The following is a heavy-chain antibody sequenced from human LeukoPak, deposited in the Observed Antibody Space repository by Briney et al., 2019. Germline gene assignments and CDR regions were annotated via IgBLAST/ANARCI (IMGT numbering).Heavy chain of an antibody. Sequence: GGSLRLSCAGSGFIFSSYAIHWVRQAPGRGLQYVSSISSNGGKTYYADSVKGRFTISRDNSKNTLYLQMSSLRLEDTAVYYCVKDRWIDYWGQGVLVTVSS. J-gene: IGHJ4*02. CDR1: GFIFSSYA. CDR2: ISSNGGKT. V-gene: IGHV3-64D*09. D-gene: IGHD5-24*01. CDR3: VKDRWIDY.